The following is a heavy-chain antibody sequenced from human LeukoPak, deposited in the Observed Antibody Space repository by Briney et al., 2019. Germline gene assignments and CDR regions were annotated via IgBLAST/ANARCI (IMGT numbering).Heavy chain of an antibody. D-gene: IGHD2-8*01. CDR2: ISNDGSNK. CDR3: ARDLMLPVAY. J-gene: IGHJ4*02. Sequence: AGGSLRLSCVASGFTFSSYGMHWVRQAPGKGLEWVAVISNDGSNKYYADSVKGRFTISRDNSKNTLYLQMNSLRAEDTAVYYCARDLMLPVAYWGQGTLVTVSS. V-gene: IGHV3-30*03. CDR1: GFTFSSYG.